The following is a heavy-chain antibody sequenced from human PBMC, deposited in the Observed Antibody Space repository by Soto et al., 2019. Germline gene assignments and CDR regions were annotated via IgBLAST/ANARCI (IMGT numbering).Heavy chain of an antibody. Sequence: QMQLVQSGAEVRMPGSSVKVSCKASGGTFSTYSINWVRQAPGQGLEWMGGIIPLFGTTNYAQKFKGRVTITADESTSTAYMELSSLRAEDAAVYDCARGATHGSRWYFWFDPWGQGTLVTVSS. V-gene: IGHV1-69*01. J-gene: IGHJ5*02. D-gene: IGHD6-13*01. CDR2: IIPLFGTT. CDR3: ARGATHGSRWYFWFDP. CDR1: GGTFSTYS.